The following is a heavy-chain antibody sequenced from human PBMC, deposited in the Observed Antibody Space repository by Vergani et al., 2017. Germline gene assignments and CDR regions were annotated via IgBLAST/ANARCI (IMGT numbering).Heavy chain of an antibody. CDR1: GYTFTSYY. CDR2: INPSGGST. D-gene: IGHD3-3*01. J-gene: IGHJ6*02. CDR3: ARSRRYDFWSGYYTGTPQDRYYYYGMDV. Sequence: QVQLVQSGAEVKKPGASVKVSCKASGYTFTSYYMHWVRQAPGQGLEWMGIINPSGGSTSYAQKVQGRVTMTRDTSTSTVYMELSSLRSEDTAVYYCARSRRYDFWSGYYTGTPQDRYYYYGMDVWGQGTTVTVSS. V-gene: IGHV1-46*01.